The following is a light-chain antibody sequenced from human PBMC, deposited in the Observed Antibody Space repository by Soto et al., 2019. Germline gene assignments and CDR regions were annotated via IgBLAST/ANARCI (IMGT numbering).Light chain of an antibody. Sequence: EILMTQSPATHSVSPGERATLSFRASQSVSSNLAWYQQKPGQTPRLLVYGASSRATGIPDRFSGSGSGTDFTLTISRLEPEDFAVYYCQQHGTSPITFGQGTRLEI. CDR2: GAS. CDR1: QSVSSN. V-gene: IGKV3-20*01. J-gene: IGKJ5*01. CDR3: QQHGTSPIT.